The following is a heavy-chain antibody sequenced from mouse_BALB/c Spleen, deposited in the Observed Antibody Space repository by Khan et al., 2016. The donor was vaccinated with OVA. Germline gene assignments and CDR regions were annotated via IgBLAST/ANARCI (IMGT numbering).Heavy chain of an antibody. CDR2: INTFTGEP. CDR1: GYTFTNYG. CDR3: TSPHYFASRLDH. D-gene: IGHD1-1*01. Sequence: QIQLMQSGPEMKKPGATVKISCKASGYTFTNYGMNWVKQSPGKALKWMGWINTFTGEPTYADDFKGRFAFSLDTSASTAYLQINNLKNEDTATYVDTSPHYFASRLDHWGQGTSVTVSS. J-gene: IGHJ4*01. V-gene: IGHV9-3-1*01.